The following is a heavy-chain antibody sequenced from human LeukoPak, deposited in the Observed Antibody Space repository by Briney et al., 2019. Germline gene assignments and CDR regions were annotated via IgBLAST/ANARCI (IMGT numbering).Heavy chain of an antibody. J-gene: IGHJ4*02. D-gene: IGHD6-19*01. CDR3: ARQRREGYSSGWYVY. CDR2: IYPGDSDT. CDR1: GYSFTSYW. V-gene: IGHV5-51*01. Sequence: GESLKISCKGSGYSFTSYWIGWVRQMPGKGLEWMGIIYPGDSDTRYSPSFQGQVTISAGKSISTAYLQWSSLKASDTAMYYCARQRREGYSSGWYVYWGQGTLVTVSS.